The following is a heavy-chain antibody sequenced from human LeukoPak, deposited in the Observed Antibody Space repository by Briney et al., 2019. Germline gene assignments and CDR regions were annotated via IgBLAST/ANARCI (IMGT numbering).Heavy chain of an antibody. CDR2: IYYSGST. V-gene: IGHV4-39*07. D-gene: IGHD2-15*01. J-gene: IGHJ3*02. CDR3: ARDMDCSRGNCYEGGVPFDI. Sequence: SGTLSLTCTVSGGSISSSSYYWGWIRQPPGKGLEWIGSIYYSGSTYYNPSLKSRVTISVDTSKNQFSLKLSSVTAADTAMYYCARDMDCSRGNCYEGGVPFDIWGQGTMVTVSS. CDR1: GGSISSSSYY.